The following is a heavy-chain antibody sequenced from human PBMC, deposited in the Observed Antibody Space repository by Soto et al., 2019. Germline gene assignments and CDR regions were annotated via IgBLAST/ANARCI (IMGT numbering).Heavy chain of an antibody. Sequence: GESLKISCQGSGYSFTSYWIGWVRQMSGKGLEWMGIIYPGDSEIRYSPSFQGQVTISADKSISTVYLQWSSLKASDSAMYYCARRDLSYDYWGQGTLVTVSS. V-gene: IGHV5-51*01. CDR3: ARRDLSYDY. CDR2: IYPGDSEI. CDR1: GYSFTSYW. J-gene: IGHJ4*02.